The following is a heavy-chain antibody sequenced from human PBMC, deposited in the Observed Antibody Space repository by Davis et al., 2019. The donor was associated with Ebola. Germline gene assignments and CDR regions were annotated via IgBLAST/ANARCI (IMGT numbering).Heavy chain of an antibody. D-gene: IGHD2-15*01. CDR2: IKQDGSKK. CDR1: GFTFSSYW. V-gene: IGHV3-7*03. Sequence: GESLKISCAASGFTFSSYWMSWVRQAPGKGLEWVANIKQDGSKKYYVDSVKGRFTISRDNAKNSLYLQMNSQRAEDTAVYYCARSSSCSGGSCYSAAAYFDYWGQGTLVTVSS. J-gene: IGHJ4*02. CDR3: ARSSSCSGGSCYSAAAYFDY.